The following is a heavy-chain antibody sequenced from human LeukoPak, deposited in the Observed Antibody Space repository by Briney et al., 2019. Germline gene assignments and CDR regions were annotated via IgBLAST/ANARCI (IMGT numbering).Heavy chain of an antibody. V-gene: IGHV3-23*01. CDR3: AREGFYCTNGVCYHPNPSEYYFDY. Sequence: GGSLRLSCAASGFTFSSYAMSWVRQAPGKGLEWVSAISGSGGSTYYADSVKGRFTISRDNSKNTLYLQMNSQRAEDTAVYYCAREGFYCTNGVCYHPNPSEYYFDYWGQGTLVTVSS. D-gene: IGHD2-8*01. CDR2: ISGSGGST. J-gene: IGHJ4*02. CDR1: GFTFSSYA.